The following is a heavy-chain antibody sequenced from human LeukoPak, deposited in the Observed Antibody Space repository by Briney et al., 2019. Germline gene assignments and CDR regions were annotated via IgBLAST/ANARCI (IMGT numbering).Heavy chain of an antibody. CDR2: IIPIFGTA. D-gene: IGHD3-16*01. CDR1: GGTFSSYA. CDR3: ARDSQITFGGVYAFDI. V-gene: IGHV1-69*13. J-gene: IGHJ3*02. Sequence: SVTVSCTASGGTFSSYAISWVRQAPGQGLEWMGGIIPIFGTANYAQKFQGRVTITADESTSTAYMELSSLRSEDTAVYYCARDSQITFGGVYAFDIWGQGTMVTVSS.